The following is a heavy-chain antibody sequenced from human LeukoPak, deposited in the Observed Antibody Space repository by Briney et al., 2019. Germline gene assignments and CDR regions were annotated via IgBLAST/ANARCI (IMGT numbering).Heavy chain of an antibody. CDR1: GYTFTGYY. J-gene: IGHJ5*02. CDR3: ARVRITMVRGVIIPGEFDP. V-gene: IGHV1-2*02. Sequence: ASVKVSCKASGYTFTGYYMHWVRQAPGQGLEWMGWINPNSGGTNYAQKFQGRVTMTRDTSISTAYMELSRLRSDDTAVYYCARVRITMVRGVIIPGEFDPWGQGTLVTVSS. D-gene: IGHD3-10*01. CDR2: INPNSGGT.